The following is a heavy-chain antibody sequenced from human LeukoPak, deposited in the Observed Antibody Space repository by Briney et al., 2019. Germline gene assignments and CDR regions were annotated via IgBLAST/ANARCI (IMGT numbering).Heavy chain of an antibody. CDR1: GYSISSGYY. V-gene: IGHV4-38-2*02. J-gene: IGHJ4*02. CDR3: AREKYSSSNYFDY. CDR2: IYHSGST. D-gene: IGHD6-6*01. Sequence: SETLSLTCTVSGYSISSGYYWGWIRQPPGKGLEWIGSIYHSGSTYYNPSLKSRVTISVDTSKNQFSLKLSSVTAADTAVYYCAREKYSSSNYFDYWGQGTLVTVSS.